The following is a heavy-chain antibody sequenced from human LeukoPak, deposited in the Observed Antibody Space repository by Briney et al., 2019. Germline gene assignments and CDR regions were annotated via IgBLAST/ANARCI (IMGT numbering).Heavy chain of an antibody. V-gene: IGHV5-51*01. D-gene: IGHD3-22*01. CDR3: ARQTYYYDSSGYYFDY. CDR2: IYPGDSDT. CDR1: GYTFSNCW. Sequence: GESLKISCKGSGYTFSNCWIGWVRQMPGKGLEWMGIIYPGDSDTRYSPSFQGQVTISADKSISTAYLQWSSLKASDTAMYYCARQTYYYDSSGYYFDYWGQGALVTVSS. J-gene: IGHJ4*02.